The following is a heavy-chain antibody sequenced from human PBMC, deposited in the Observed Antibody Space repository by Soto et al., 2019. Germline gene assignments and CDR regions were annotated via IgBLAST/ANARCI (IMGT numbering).Heavy chain of an antibody. D-gene: IGHD6-13*01. V-gene: IGHV3-9*01. Sequence: EVQLVESGGGLVQPGRSLRLSCAASGFTFHDYAIHWVRQAPGKGLEWVSGITWNGGSMGYADSVQGRFSISRDNTRNSLYLQMNSLRAEDTALYYCAKSPRIAAAGVNYHYYYMDVWGKGTAVNVS. CDR3: AKSPRIAAAGVNYHYYYMDV. CDR1: GFTFHDYA. J-gene: IGHJ6*03. CDR2: ITWNGGSM.